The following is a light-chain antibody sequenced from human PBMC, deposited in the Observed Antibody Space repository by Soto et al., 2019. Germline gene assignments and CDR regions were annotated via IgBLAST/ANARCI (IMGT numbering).Light chain of an antibody. Sequence: IQMTQSPSTLSASVGDTVTITCRASQSVSIWLAWYQKKPGKAPQVLIWDASTLQRGVPSRFSGSGSGTELTLTISSLQPEDFATYYCQQYNGYSTWTFGQGTKVDIK. J-gene: IGKJ1*01. CDR2: DAS. V-gene: IGKV1-5*01. CDR1: QSVSIW. CDR3: QQYNGYSTWT.